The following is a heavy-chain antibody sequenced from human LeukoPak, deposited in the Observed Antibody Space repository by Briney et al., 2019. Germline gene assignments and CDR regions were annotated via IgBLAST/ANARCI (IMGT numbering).Heavy chain of an antibody. CDR2: ISSSGSTI. J-gene: IGHJ4*02. D-gene: IGHD6-19*01. Sequence: GGSLRLSCAASGFTFSDYYMSWIRQAPGKGLEWVSYISSSGSTIYYADSVEGRFTISRDNAKNSLYLQMNSLRAEDTAVYYCARGAYSSGWAYFDHWGQGTLVTVSS. CDR3: ARGAYSSGWAYFDH. V-gene: IGHV3-11*04. CDR1: GFTFSDYY.